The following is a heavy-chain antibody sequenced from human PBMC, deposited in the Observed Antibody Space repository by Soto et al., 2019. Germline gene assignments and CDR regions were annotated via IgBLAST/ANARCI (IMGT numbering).Heavy chain of an antibody. J-gene: IGHJ4*02. CDR2: ISSNGGTT. CDR3: VRRVSGNYDY. Sequence: EVQLAESGGGMVQPGGSLRLSCVASGFTFSSYDMHWVRQAPGKGLEYVSSISSNGGTTYYGNSVKGRFTISRDNSTNTLYLHMGSLRADVMAVYYCVRRVSGNYDYWGQGTLVSVSS. D-gene: IGHD1-7*01. CDR1: GFTFSSYD. V-gene: IGHV3-64*01.